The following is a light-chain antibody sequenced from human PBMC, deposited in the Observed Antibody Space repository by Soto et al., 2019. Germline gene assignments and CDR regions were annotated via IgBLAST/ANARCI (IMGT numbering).Light chain of an antibody. CDR2: NIN. J-gene: IGLJ3*02. Sequence: QAVVTQEPSLTVSPGGTVTLTCASSTGAVTSGYYPNWFQQKPGQAPRPLIFNINNKYSWTPARFSGSLLGDKTALTLSGVQPEDEADYYCLLYYRDSWVFGGGTKLTVL. CDR3: LLYYRDSWV. CDR1: TGAVTSGYY. V-gene: IGLV7-43*01.